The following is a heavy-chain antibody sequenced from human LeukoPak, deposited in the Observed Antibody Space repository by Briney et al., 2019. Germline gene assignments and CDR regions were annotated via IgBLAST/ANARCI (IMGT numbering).Heavy chain of an antibody. J-gene: IGHJ5*02. Sequence: GGSLRLSCAASGFTFSSYAMSWVRQAPGKGLEWVSAISGSGGSTYYADSVKGRFTISRDNSKNTLYLQMNSLRAEDTTVYYCAKDPLRYYDSSGYRNWFDPWGQGTLVTVSS. CDR2: ISGSGGST. V-gene: IGHV3-23*01. CDR1: GFTFSSYA. CDR3: AKDPLRYYDSSGYRNWFDP. D-gene: IGHD3-22*01.